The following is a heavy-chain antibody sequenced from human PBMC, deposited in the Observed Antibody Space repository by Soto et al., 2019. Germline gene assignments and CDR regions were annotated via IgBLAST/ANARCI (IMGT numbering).Heavy chain of an antibody. CDR2: INAGNGNT. Sequence: VQLVQSGAEVKKPGASVKVSCKASGYTFTSYTMHWVRQAPGQRLEWMGWINAGNGNTKYSQKFQGRVTITRDTSASTAYMELSSLRSEDTAVYYCVYGSGSYYIFDYWGQGTLVTVSS. J-gene: IGHJ4*02. D-gene: IGHD3-10*01. V-gene: IGHV1-3*01. CDR1: GYTFTSYT. CDR3: VYGSGSYYIFDY.